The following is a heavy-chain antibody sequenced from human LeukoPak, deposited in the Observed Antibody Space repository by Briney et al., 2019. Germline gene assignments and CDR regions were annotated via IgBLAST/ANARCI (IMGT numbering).Heavy chain of an antibody. CDR3: ASSAGGGSVVVPAGGIY. V-gene: IGHV1-69*05. J-gene: IGHJ4*02. D-gene: IGHD2-2*01. CDR1: GGTFSSYA. Sequence: GASVKVSCKASGGTFSSYAISWVRQAPGQGLEWMGGIIPIFGTANYAQKFQGRVTITTDESTSTAYMELSSLRSEDTAVYYCASSAGGGSVVVPAGGIYWGQGTLVTVSS. CDR2: IIPIFGTA.